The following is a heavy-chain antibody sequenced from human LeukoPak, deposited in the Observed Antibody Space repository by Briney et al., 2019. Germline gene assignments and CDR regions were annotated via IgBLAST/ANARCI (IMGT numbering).Heavy chain of an antibody. CDR2: ISSSSSTK. Sequence: GGSLRLSCAASGFTFSSYSMNWVRQAPGKGLEWVSYISSSSSTKNYADSVKGRVTISRDNVKNSLYLQMNSLRDEDTAVYYCARDRSSWYDYDYWGQGTLVTVSS. CDR3: ARDRSSWYDYDY. D-gene: IGHD6-13*01. J-gene: IGHJ4*02. CDR1: GFTFSSYS. V-gene: IGHV3-48*02.